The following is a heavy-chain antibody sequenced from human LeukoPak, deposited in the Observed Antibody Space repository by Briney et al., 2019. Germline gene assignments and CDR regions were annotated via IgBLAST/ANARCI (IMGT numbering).Heavy chain of an antibody. Sequence: ASVKVSCKASGYTFTSYDINWVRQATGQGLEWMGWMNSNSGNTGYAQKFQGRVIMTRNTSISTAYMELSSLRSEDTAVYYCAKALRGVAVAGTSYYFDYWGQGTLVTVSS. D-gene: IGHD6-19*01. CDR1: GYTFTSYD. CDR2: MNSNSGNT. CDR3: AKALRGVAVAGTSYYFDY. J-gene: IGHJ4*02. V-gene: IGHV1-8*01.